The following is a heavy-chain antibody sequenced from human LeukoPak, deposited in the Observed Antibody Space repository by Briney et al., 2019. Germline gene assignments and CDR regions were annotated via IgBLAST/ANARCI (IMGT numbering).Heavy chain of an antibody. Sequence: PGGSLRLSCVASGFTYRRYSMNWVRQAPGKGLEWVSYISNSGSPTYYEDSVRGRFTISRDNAQRSLYLQMNSLRAEDTAVYYCARDISYGSFSYYYYMDVWGKGTTVIVSS. CDR2: ISNSGSPT. D-gene: IGHD5-18*01. CDR3: ARDISYGSFSYYYYMDV. CDR1: GFTYRRYS. J-gene: IGHJ6*03. V-gene: IGHV3-48*04.